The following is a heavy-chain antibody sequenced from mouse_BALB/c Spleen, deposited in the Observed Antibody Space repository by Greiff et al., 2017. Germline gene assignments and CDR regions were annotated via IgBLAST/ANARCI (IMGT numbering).Heavy chain of an antibody. D-gene: IGHD3-1*01. J-gene: IGHJ3*01. CDR3: ARHGANTWFAY. V-gene: IGHV5-6*03. CDR1: GFTFSSYG. Sequence: EVKLVESGGGLVKPGGSLKLSCAASGFTFSSYGMSWVRQTPDKRLEWVATISSGGSYTYYPDSVKGRFTISRDNAKNTLYLQMSSLKSEDTAMYYCARHGANTWFAYWGQGTLVTVSA. CDR2: ISSGGSYT.